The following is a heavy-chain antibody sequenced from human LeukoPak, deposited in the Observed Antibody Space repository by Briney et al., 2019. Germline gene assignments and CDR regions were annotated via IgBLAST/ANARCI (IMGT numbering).Heavy chain of an antibody. CDR1: GGSISSSSYY. CDR3: ARHQSSGSYNWFDP. D-gene: IGHD1-26*01. V-gene: IGHV4-39*01. J-gene: IGHJ5*02. CDR2: IYYSGST. Sequence: SETLSLTCTVSGGSISSSSYYWGWIRQPPGKGREWFGSIYYSGSTYYNPSLKSRVTISVDTSKNEFSLKLSSVTAADTAVYYCARHQSSGSYNWFDPWGPGTLVAVSS.